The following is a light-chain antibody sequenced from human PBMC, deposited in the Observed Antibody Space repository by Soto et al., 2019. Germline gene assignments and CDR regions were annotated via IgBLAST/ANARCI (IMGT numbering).Light chain of an antibody. CDR1: QSVSSRY. Sequence: IVLTQSPATLSLSPGERATLSCRASQSVSSRYLALYQQKPGQAPRLLIYGASSRATGIPDRFSGSGSGTDFTLTISRLEPEDFAVYYCQQYGSSPPYTFVQGTKLEIK. J-gene: IGKJ2*01. V-gene: IGKV3-20*01. CDR3: QQYGSSPPYT. CDR2: GAS.